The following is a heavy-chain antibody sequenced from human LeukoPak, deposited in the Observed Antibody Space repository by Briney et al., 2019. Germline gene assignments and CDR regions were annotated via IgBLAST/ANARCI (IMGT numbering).Heavy chain of an antibody. V-gene: IGHV3-23*01. Sequence: GGSLRLSCAASGFTCSSYVMSWVRQASGKGLEWVSAITGSGGSKYYADSGKGRFTISRDNSRNTLYLQLNSLRVEDTAIYYCAKSKMVNMNWFDPWGQGTLVTVSS. J-gene: IGHJ5*02. D-gene: IGHD5-18*01. CDR1: GFTCSSYV. CDR3: AKSKMVNMNWFDP. CDR2: ITGSGGSK.